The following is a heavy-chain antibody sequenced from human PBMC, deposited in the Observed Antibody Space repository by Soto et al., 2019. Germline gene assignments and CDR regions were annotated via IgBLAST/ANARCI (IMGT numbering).Heavy chain of an antibody. CDR3: AKVNLFGAPTIFGMDV. CDR2: ISGSGGST. J-gene: IGHJ6*02. CDR1: GFTFSSYA. Sequence: GGSLRLSCAASGFTFSSYAMSWVRQAPGKGLEWVSVISGSGGSTNYADSVKGRFTISRDNYKNTLYLQMNSLRAEDTAVYYCAKVNLFGAPTIFGMDVWGQGTTVTVSS. D-gene: IGHD3-16*01. V-gene: IGHV3-23*01.